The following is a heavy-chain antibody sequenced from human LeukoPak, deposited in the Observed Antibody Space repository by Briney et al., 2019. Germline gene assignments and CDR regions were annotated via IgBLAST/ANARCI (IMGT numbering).Heavy chain of an antibody. V-gene: IGHV3-21*01. CDR3: AREPFWSGYYSNLPFDY. Sequence: PGGSLRLSCVASEFTFSSYNMNWVRLAPGKGLEWVASISSSSKWMYYTDSVKGRFTISRDNAKNSLYLQMNSLRAEDTAVYYCAREPFWSGYYSNLPFDYWGQGTLVTVSS. J-gene: IGHJ4*02. CDR1: EFTFSSYN. D-gene: IGHD3-3*01. CDR2: ISSSSKWM.